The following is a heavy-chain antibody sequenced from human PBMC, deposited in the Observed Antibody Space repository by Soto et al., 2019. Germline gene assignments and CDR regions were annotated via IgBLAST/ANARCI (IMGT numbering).Heavy chain of an antibody. CDR2: IYQSGTT. Sequence: NPSETLSLTCSVSGGSVRSGSYYWTWIRQPPGKGLEWIGYIYQSGTTNYNASLKSRVTISMDTSKNQFFLKLNSVTAADTAVYYCARDSSGRHDYWGQGTLVTVSS. D-gene: IGHD3-22*01. CDR3: ARDSSGRHDY. CDR1: GGSVRSGSYY. J-gene: IGHJ4*02. V-gene: IGHV4-61*01.